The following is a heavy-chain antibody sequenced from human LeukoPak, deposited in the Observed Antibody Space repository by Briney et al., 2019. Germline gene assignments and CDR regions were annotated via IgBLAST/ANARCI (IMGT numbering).Heavy chain of an antibody. Sequence: SATLSLTCTVPGDSIRDSYFSWIRQPAGKGLEWIRRIYDSGRTNYSPSLKSRVTLSVDTSNNQFSLTLSSVTAAGTAVYHCARDIRSHNGPGGYYYYYMDVWGKGTTVTVSS. CDR1: GDSIRDSY. D-gene: IGHD2-8*01. V-gene: IGHV4-4*07. CDR2: IYDSGRT. J-gene: IGHJ6*03. CDR3: ARDIRSHNGPGGYYYYYMDV.